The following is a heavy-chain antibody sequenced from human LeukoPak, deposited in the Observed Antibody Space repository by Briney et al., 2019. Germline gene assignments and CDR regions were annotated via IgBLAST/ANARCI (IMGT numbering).Heavy chain of an antibody. CDR1: GGTFSSYA. D-gene: IGHD3-22*01. CDR3: ARTRRGGYLRNNNWFDP. CDR2: IIPIFGTA. V-gene: IGHV1-69*01. Sequence: SVKVSCKASGGTFSSYAISWVRQAPGQGLEWMGGIIPIFGTANYAQKFQGRVTITADESTSTAYMELSSLGSEDTAVYYCARTRRGGYLRNNNWFDPWGQGTPVTVSS. J-gene: IGHJ5*02.